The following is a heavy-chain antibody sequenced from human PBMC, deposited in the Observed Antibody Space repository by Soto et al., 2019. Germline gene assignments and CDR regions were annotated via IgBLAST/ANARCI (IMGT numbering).Heavy chain of an antibody. CDR3: ARGFSSCSVY. D-gene: IGHD6-13*01. Sequence: QVQLVQSGAEVKKPGASVKVSCKASGYTFSNHDVNWVRQAPGQGPEWMAWMNPNTGNTAYAQKFQGRVTLGRDTSISTACMELSSLTSEDTAVYYCARGFSSCSVYWGQGTLVTVSS. CDR1: GYTFSNHD. CDR2: MNPNTGNT. J-gene: IGHJ4*02. V-gene: IGHV1-8*01.